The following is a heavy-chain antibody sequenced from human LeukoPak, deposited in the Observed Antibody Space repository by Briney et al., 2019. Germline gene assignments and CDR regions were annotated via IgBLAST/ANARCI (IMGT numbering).Heavy chain of an antibody. J-gene: IGHJ3*02. CDR1: GGSISSYY. Sequence: SETLSLTCTVSGGSISSYYWSWIRQPAGKGLEWIGYIYYSGSTYYNPSLKSRVTISVDTSKTHFSLKLSSVTAADMALYYCARDGGSGAFDIWGQGTMVTVSS. CDR3: ARDGGSGAFDI. D-gene: IGHD5-24*01. CDR2: IYYSGST. V-gene: IGHV4-59*06.